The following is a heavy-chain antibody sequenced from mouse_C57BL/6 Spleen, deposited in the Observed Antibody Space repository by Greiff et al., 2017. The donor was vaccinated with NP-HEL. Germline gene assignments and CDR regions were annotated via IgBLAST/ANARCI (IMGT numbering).Heavy chain of an antibody. J-gene: IGHJ3*01. CDR2: IAPSDSYT. CDR3: ARGGNWEGGFAY. Sequence: QVQLQQPGAELVKPGASVKLSCKASGYTFTSYWMQWVKQRPGQGLEWIGEIAPSDSYTNYNQKFKGKATLTVDTSSSTAYMQLSSLTSEDSAVYYCARGGNWEGGFAYWGQGTLVTVSA. V-gene: IGHV1-50*01. CDR1: GYTFTSYW. D-gene: IGHD4-1*01.